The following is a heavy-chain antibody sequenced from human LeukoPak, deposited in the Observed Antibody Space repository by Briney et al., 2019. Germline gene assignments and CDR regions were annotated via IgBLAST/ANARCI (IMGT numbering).Heavy chain of an antibody. Sequence: SETLSLTCTVSGGSISSYYWNWIRQPPGKGLEWIGYISYSGSTNYNPSLKSRVTISVDTSKNQFSLKPSSVTAADTAVYYCARSSTSCCNWFDPWGQGTLVTVSS. CDR2: ISYSGST. J-gene: IGHJ5*02. V-gene: IGHV4-59*01. CDR1: GGSISSYY. CDR3: ARSSTSCCNWFDP. D-gene: IGHD2-2*01.